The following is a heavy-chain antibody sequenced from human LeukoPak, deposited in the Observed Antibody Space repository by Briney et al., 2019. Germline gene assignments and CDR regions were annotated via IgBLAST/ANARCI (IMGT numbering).Heavy chain of an antibody. CDR3: ARIERRYCSGGSCRRGSFDY. Sequence: SETLSLTCAVYGGSFSGYYWSWIRQPPGKGLEWVGEINHSGSTNYNPSLKSRVTISVDTSKNQFSLKLSSVTAADTAVYYCARIERRYCSGGSCRRGSFDYWGQGTLVTVSS. J-gene: IGHJ4*02. CDR1: GGSFSGYY. V-gene: IGHV4-34*01. CDR2: INHSGST. D-gene: IGHD2-15*01.